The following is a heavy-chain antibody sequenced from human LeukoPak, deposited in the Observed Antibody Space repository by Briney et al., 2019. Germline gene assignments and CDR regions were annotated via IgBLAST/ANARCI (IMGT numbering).Heavy chain of an antibody. CDR2: INPNSGGT. V-gene: IGHV1-2*02. D-gene: IGHD2-21*01. Sequence: ASVKVSCKASGYTFTGYYMHWVRQAPGQGLEWMGWINPNSGGTKYAQKFQGRLTMTRDTSISTAYTELSRLRSDDTALYYCARDLAYCGGDCYSLVDFWGQGTLVTVSS. J-gene: IGHJ4*02. CDR1: GYTFTGYY. CDR3: ARDLAYCGGDCYSLVDF.